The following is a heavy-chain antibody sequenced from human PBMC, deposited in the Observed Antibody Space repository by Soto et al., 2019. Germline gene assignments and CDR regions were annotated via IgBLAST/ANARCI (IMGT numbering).Heavy chain of an antibody. J-gene: IGHJ6*02. Sequence: SGPTLVNPTQTLTLTCTFSGFSLSTSGMCVSWIRQPPGKALEWLARIDWDDDKYYSTSLKTRLTISKDTSKNQVVLTMTNMDPVDTATYYCARTLRSAVAGELGYYYGMDVWGQVNTVTVS. V-gene: IGHV2-70*11. D-gene: IGHD6-19*01. CDR2: IDWDDDK. CDR3: ARTLRSAVAGELGYYYGMDV. CDR1: GFSLSTSGMC.